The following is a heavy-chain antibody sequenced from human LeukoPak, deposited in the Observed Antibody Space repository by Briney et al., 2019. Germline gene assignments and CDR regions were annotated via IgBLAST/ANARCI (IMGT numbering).Heavy chain of an antibody. CDR1: GDSVSSNSVT. D-gene: IGHD2-2*01. J-gene: IGHJ5*02. CDR2: TYYRSTWYN. CDR3: ARRLTQYDCFDP. V-gene: IGHV6-1*01. Sequence: SQTLSLTCAISGDSVSSNSVTWNWIRQSPPRGLEWLGRTYYRSTWYNDYAVSVRGRITVNPDTSKNQFSLHLNSATHEDTAVYYCARRLTQYDCFDPWGQGILVTVSS.